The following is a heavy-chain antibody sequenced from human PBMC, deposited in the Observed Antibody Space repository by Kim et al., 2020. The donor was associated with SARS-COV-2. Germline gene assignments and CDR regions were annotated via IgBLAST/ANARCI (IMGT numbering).Heavy chain of an antibody. Sequence: QKFQGRVTITSDTSASTAYMELSSLRSEDTAVYYCARDGDGIAAAADFDYWGQGTLVTVSS. V-gene: IGHV1-3*01. D-gene: IGHD6-13*01. J-gene: IGHJ4*02. CDR3: ARDGDGIAAAADFDY.